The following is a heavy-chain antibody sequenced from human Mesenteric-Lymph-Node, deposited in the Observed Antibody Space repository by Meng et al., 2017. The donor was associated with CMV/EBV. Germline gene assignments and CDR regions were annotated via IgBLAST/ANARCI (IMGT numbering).Heavy chain of an antibody. CDR2: ISGSGSTI. J-gene: IGHJ6*02. CDR3: SKVLRDALRFLEGFPDTPDVEEVGMGH. V-gene: IGHV3-11*04. Sequence: GGSLRLSCATSGFTFNGFTFSDYHMNWIRQAPGKGLEWVSYISGSGSTIYYADSVKGRFTISRDNSKNTLYLHMNNLRPEDTAVYFCSKVLRDALRFLEGFPDTPDVEEVGMGHWGQGTTVTVSS. CDR1: GFTFNGFTFSDYH. D-gene: IGHD3-3*01.